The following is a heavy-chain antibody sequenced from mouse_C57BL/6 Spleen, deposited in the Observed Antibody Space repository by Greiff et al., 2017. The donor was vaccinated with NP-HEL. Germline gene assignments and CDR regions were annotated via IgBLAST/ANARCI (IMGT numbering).Heavy chain of an antibody. Sequence: EVQRVESGGGLVQPGGSLSLSCAASGFTFTDYYMSWVRQPPGKALEWLGFIRNKDNGYTTEYSASVKGRFTISRDNSQSILYLQMNALRAEDSATYYCARYNPGHYEAMDYWGQGTSVTVSS. D-gene: IGHD2-1*01. CDR1: GFTFTDYY. J-gene: IGHJ4*01. CDR3: ARYNPGHYEAMDY. CDR2: IRNKDNGYTT. V-gene: IGHV7-3*01.